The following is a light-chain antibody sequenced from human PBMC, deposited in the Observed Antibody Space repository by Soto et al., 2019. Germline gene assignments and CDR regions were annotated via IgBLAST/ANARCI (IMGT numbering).Light chain of an antibody. CDR2: GAS. J-gene: IGKJ2*01. CDR1: QSVSSSY. V-gene: IGKV3-20*01. Sequence: ESVLTQSPGTLSLSPGERATLSCRASQSVSSSYLAWYQQKPGQAPRLLIYGASSRATGIPDRFSGSGSGTDFILALSRLEPEDFAVSYCQQYGSSPPYSFGQGTKLEFK. CDR3: QQYGSSPPYS.